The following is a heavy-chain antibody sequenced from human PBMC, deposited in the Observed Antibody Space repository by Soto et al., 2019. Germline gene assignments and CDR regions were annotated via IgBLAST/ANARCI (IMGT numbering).Heavy chain of an antibody. J-gene: IGHJ3*02. Sequence: EVQLLESGGGLVQPGGSLRLSCAASGFTFSIYAMSWVRQAPGKGLEWVSAISGSGGSTYYAHSVKGRFTISRDNSKNTLYLQMNSLRAEDTAVYYCAKNGQQWLGLNAFDIWGQGTMVTVSS. V-gene: IGHV3-23*01. CDR3: AKNGQQWLGLNAFDI. D-gene: IGHD6-19*01. CDR1: GFTFSIYA. CDR2: ISGSGGST.